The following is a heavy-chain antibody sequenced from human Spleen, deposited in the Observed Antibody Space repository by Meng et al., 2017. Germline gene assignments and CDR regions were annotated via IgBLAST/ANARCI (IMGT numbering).Heavy chain of an antibody. V-gene: IGHV4-4*02. CDR1: GGSICNDTW. CDR2: IYHSGDT. J-gene: IGHJ3*02. CDR3: AACTKRYDNTDAFDI. Sequence: GPILAHPSGTLSLTCSVSGGSICNDTWWSWVLQPPGKGLEWFGEIYHSGDTYYNPSLKSRVAMSVDKSKNQFSLKLNSVTAADTAVFYCAACTKRYDNTDAFDIWGQGTMVTVSS. D-gene: IGHD1-1*01.